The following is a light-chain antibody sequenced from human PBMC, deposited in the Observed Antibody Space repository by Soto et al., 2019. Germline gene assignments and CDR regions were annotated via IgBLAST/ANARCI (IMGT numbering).Light chain of an antibody. J-gene: IGLJ1*01. CDR1: GSDVGGYDY. Sequence: QSVLTQPASVSGSPGQSITISCTGTGSDVGGYDYVSWYQHHPGKAPKVMIYEVTNRPSGVSNRFSGSKSGNTASLTISGLLAKDEADYYCSSYTSSSTYVFGTGTKVTVL. CDR3: SSYTSSSTYV. CDR2: EVT. V-gene: IGLV2-14*01.